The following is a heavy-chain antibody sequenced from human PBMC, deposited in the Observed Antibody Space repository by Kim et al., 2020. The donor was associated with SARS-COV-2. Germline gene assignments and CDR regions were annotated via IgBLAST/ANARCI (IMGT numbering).Heavy chain of an antibody. Sequence: ASVKVSCKASGYTFTSYYMHWVRQAPGQGLEWMGIINPSGGSTSYAQKFQGRVTMTRDTSTSTVYMELSSLRSEDTAVYYCARDRDTAMVFSDIYFDYWGQGTLVTVSS. J-gene: IGHJ4*02. CDR3: ARDRDTAMVFSDIYFDY. D-gene: IGHD5-18*01. CDR2: INPSGGST. CDR1: GYTFTSYY. V-gene: IGHV1-46*01.